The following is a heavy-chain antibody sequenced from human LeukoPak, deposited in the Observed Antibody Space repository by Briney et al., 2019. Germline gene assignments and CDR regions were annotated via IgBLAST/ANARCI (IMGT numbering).Heavy chain of an antibody. D-gene: IGHD3-10*01. CDR2: NYYSGST. Sequence: SETLSLTCIVSGGSISSGDYYWSWIRQPPGKGLEWIGYNYYSGSTFYNPSLESRITISVDTSKQRFSLKLSSVTAGDTAVYYCARVRRGTMVRGVSGWFDPWGQGTLVTVSP. CDR3: ARVRRGTMVRGVSGWFDP. J-gene: IGHJ5*02. V-gene: IGHV4-30-4*01. CDR1: GGSISSGDYY.